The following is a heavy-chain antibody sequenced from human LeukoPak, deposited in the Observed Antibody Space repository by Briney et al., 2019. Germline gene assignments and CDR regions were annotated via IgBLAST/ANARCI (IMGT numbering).Heavy chain of an antibody. D-gene: IGHD3-10*01. CDR1: GGSISSYY. CDR3: ARGYYYGSGSPNSYYYYYHMDV. J-gene: IGHJ6*03. V-gene: IGHV4-59*01. CDR2: IYYSGST. Sequence: PSETLSLTCTVSGGSISSYYWSWIRQPPGKGLEWIGYIYYSGSTNYNPSLKSRVTISVDTSKNQFSLKLSSVTAADTAVYYCARGYYYGSGSPNSYYYYYHMDVWGKGTTVTISS.